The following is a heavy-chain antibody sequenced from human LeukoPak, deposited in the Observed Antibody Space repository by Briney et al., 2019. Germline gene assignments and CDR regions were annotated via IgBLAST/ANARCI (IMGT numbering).Heavy chain of an antibody. CDR2: ISPSGGST. CDR3: ATFIRRGYYFDY. CDR1: GYTFTSNY. V-gene: IGHV1-46*01. Sequence: GASVKVSCKAFGYTFTSNYMHWVRQAPGQGPEWMGIISPSGGSTTYAQKFQGRVTMTEDTSTDTAYMELSSLRSEDTAVYYCATFIRRGYYFDYWGQGTLVTVSS. J-gene: IGHJ4*02. D-gene: IGHD3-16*01.